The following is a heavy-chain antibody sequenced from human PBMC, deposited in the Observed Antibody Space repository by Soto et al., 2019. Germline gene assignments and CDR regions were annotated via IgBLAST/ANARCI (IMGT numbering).Heavy chain of an antibody. D-gene: IGHD2-2*01. CDR2: IIPIPGTA. CDR3: ARSQGSSTSLEIYYYCYYGMDV. CDR1: GGTFGSYA. V-gene: IGHV1-69*01. Sequence: QVQLVQSGAEVKKPGSSVKVSCKASGGTFGSYAISWVRQAPGQGLEWMGGIIPIPGTANYAQKFQGRVTIAADESTSTAYMARSSLRAEDTAVYYCARSQGSSTSLEIYYYCYYGMDVWGRGTMVTVSS. J-gene: IGHJ6*02.